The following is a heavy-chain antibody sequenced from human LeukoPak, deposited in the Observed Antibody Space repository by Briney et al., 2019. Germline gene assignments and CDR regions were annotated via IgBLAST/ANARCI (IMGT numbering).Heavy chain of an antibody. CDR2: TYFRFKWYY. D-gene: IGHD1-1*01. V-gene: IGHV6-1*01. J-gene: IGHJ4*02. Sequence: SQTLSLTCVISGDSVSSDTAAWNWIRQSPSRGLEWLGRTYFRFKWYYDYAVSVKSRITINPDTSKNQFSLQLNSVTPEDATVYYCARGTGTFDYWGQGTLVTVSS. CDR1: GDSVSSDTAA. CDR3: ARGTGTFDY.